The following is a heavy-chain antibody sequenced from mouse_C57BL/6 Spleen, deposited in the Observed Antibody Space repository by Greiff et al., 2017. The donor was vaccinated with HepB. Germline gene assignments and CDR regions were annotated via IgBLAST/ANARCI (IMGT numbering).Heavy chain of an antibody. CDR2: IDPENGDT. Sequence: EVQLQQSGAELVRPGASVKLSCTASGFNIKDDYMHWVKQRPEQGLEWIGWIDPENGDTEYASKFQGKATITADTSSNTAYLQLSSLTSEDTAVYYCTTGWGYFDVWGTGTTVTVSS. CDR3: TTGWGYFDV. CDR1: GFNIKDDY. D-gene: IGHD2-3*01. V-gene: IGHV14-4*01. J-gene: IGHJ1*03.